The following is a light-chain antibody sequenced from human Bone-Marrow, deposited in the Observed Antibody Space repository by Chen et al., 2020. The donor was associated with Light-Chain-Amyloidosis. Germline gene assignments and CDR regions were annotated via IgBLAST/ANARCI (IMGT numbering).Light chain of an antibody. V-gene: IGLV3-21*02. CDR3: QVWDRSSDRPV. CDR2: DDS. Sequence: SYVLTQPSSVSVAPGQTATIACGGNNIGSTSVHWYQQTPGQAPLLVVYDDSHRPSGIPERLSGSNSGNTATLTISRVEAGVEADYYCQVWDRSSDRPVFGGGTKLTV. CDR1: NIGSTS. J-gene: IGLJ3*02.